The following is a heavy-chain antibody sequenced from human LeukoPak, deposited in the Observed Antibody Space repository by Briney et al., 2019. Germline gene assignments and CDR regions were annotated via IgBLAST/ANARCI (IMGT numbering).Heavy chain of an antibody. D-gene: IGHD2-15*01. CDR2: IYHSGST. Sequence: SQTLSLTCAVSGGSISSGGYSWSWIRQPPGKGLEWIGYIYHSGSTYYNPSLKSRVTISVDRSKNLFSLKLSSVTAADTAVYYCARDRGSGPDYWGQGTLVTVSS. J-gene: IGHJ4*02. V-gene: IGHV4-30-2*01. CDR1: GGSISSGGYS. CDR3: ARDRGSGPDY.